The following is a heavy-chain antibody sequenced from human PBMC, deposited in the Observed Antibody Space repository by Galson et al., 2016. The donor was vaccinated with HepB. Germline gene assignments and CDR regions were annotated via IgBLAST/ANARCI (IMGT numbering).Heavy chain of an antibody. CDR1: GFTFSNFA. J-gene: IGHJ5*02. D-gene: IGHD2-21*02. CDR2: IRNSGSNT. CDR3: VKDFRSCGGGDCYGWFDP. V-gene: IGHV3-23*01. Sequence: SLRLSCAASGFTFSNFAMNWVRQAPGKGLGWVSSIRNSGSNTYYADSVKGWFTISRDNSKNTLFLQMNNLRADDTAVYYCVKDFRSCGGGDCYGWFDPWGQGILVTVSS.